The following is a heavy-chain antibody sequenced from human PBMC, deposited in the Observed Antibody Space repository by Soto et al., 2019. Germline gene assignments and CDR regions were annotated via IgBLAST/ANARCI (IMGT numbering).Heavy chain of an antibody. D-gene: IGHD2-8*01. Sequence: GASVKVSCQVSGYTLTELSMHWVRQAPGKGLEWMGGFDHEDGETIYAQKFQGRVTMTEDTSTDTAYMELSSLRSEDTAVYYCATRAETDCTNGVCYPGGNWFDPWGQGTLVTVSS. CDR1: GYTLTELS. J-gene: IGHJ5*02. V-gene: IGHV1-24*01. CDR2: FDHEDGET. CDR3: ATRAETDCTNGVCYPGGNWFDP.